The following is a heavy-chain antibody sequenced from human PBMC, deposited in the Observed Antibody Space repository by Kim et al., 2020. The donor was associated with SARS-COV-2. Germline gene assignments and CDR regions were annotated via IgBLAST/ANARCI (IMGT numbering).Heavy chain of an antibody. CDR1: GGSIINYY. Sequence: SETLSLTCTVAGGSIINYYWTWIRQPPGKGLEWIGYIYYNGDTMYNPSLDSRVTISVDTSKNRFSLRLRSVTAADTAVYYCTRGGLQHDYWGQGTLVTVS. CDR2: IYYNGDT. V-gene: IGHV4-59*01. J-gene: IGHJ4*02. CDR3: TRGGLQHDY. D-gene: IGHD4-4*01.